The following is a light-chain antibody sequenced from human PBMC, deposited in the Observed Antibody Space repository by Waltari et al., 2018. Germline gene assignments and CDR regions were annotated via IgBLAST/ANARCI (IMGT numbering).Light chain of an antibody. CDR1: QSVSSSY. J-gene: IGKJ2*01. CDR2: GAS. CDR3: QQYADSPLT. Sequence: EIVLTQSPGLLSLSPGERATLSCRASQSVSSSYLAWFRQRPGQAPRLLIYGASSRATGIPDRFSGSGSGTDFTLVISRLEPEDLAVYYCQQYADSPLTSGQGTSLEIK. V-gene: IGKV3-20*01.